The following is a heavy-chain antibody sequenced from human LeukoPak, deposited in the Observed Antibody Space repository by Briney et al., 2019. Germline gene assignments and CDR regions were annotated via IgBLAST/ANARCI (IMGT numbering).Heavy chain of an antibody. D-gene: IGHD6-13*01. Sequence: ASVKLSCKASGYTFTGYYMHWVRQAPGQGREWMECINPNSGGTNYAQKFQGRVTMTEDTSTDTAYMELRSLRSGDPAVFLCETEGNSSSWYVFDYWGQGTLVSVSS. V-gene: IGHV1-2*02. CDR3: ETEGNSSSWYVFDY. J-gene: IGHJ4*02. CDR1: GYTFTGYY. CDR2: INPNSGGT.